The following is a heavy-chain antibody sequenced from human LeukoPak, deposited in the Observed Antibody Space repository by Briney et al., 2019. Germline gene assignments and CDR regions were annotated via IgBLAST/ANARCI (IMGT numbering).Heavy chain of an antibody. J-gene: IGHJ4*02. CDR3: GRGLPIDY. Sequence: PSETLTLTCTVSGGTFSSYYWHWIRQPPGKGLEWIGDISYSRSPIDNPSLTSRVTISVDSSKNQCSLKLSSVTAADTAVYDCGRGLPIDYWGQGTLVTVSS. CDR2: ISYSRSP. CDR1: GGTFSSYY. V-gene: IGHV4-59*01.